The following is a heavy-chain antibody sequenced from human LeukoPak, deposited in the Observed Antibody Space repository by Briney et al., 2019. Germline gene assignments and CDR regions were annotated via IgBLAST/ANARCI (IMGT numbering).Heavy chain of an antibody. CDR2: IYTSGRT. V-gene: IGHV4-4*07. J-gene: IGHJ4*02. D-gene: IGHD6-19*01. CDR3: ARLHLVSSGWYPMADS. CDR1: GGSISSNY. Sequence: SETLSLTCTVSGGSISSNYWSWIRQPAGKGLEWIGRIYTSGRTNYNPSLKSRVTISVDTSKNQFSLKLSSVTAADTAVYYCARLHLVSSGWYPMADSWGQGTLVTVSS.